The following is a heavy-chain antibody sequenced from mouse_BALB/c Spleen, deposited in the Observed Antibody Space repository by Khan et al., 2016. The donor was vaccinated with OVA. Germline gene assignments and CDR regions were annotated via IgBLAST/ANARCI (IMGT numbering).Heavy chain of an antibody. CDR3: ARDRIDY. CDR2: INPTSGYT. Sequence: VQLQQSGAELAKPGASVKMSCKASGYTFTTYWMHWVKQRPGQGLEWIGYINPTSGYTDYNQKFKDTATLTADKSSSTAYMQLSSLTSDDSAVYYCARDRIDYWGQGTTLTVSS. J-gene: IGHJ2*01. CDR1: GYTFTTYW. V-gene: IGHV1-7*01.